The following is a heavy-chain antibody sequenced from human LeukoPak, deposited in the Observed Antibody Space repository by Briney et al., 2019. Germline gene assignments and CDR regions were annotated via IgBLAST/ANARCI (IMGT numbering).Heavy chain of an antibody. Sequence: HPGGSLRLSCEASGFALNSYIMSWVRQAPGKGLEWVSGISWNSGSIGYADSVKGRFTISRDNAKNSLYLQMNSLRAEDTALYYCAKVCGYCSSTSSPGGDAFDIWGQGQWSPSLQ. D-gene: IGHD2-2*01. CDR3: AKVCGYCSSTSSPGGDAFDI. V-gene: IGHV3-9*01. J-gene: IGHJ3*02. CDR1: GFALNSYI. CDR2: ISWNSGSI.